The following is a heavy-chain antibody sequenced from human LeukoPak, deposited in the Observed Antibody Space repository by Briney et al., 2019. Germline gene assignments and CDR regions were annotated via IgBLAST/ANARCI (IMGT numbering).Heavy chain of an antibody. CDR3: AKTPRSPGWFDP. CDR2: ISGSGGST. CDR1: GDSISNNY. J-gene: IGHJ5*02. Sequence: PSETLSLTCSVSGDSISNNYWSWVRQAPGKGLEWVSAISGSGGSTYYADSVKGRFTISRDNSKNTLYLQMNSLRAEDTAVYYCAKTPRSPGWFDPWGQGTLVTVSS. D-gene: IGHD2-15*01. V-gene: IGHV3-23*01.